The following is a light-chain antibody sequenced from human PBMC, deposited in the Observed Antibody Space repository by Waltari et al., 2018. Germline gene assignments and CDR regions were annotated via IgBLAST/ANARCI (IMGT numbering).Light chain of an antibody. CDR1: QSISSY. V-gene: IGKV1-39*01. CDR2: AAS. Sequence: DIQMAQSQSSLSASVGDRVTITCRASQSISSYLNWYQQKPGKDPKLLIYAASSLQSGVPSRFSGSGSGTDFTLTISSLQREDFATYYCQQSYSAPFTFGGGTKVEI. J-gene: IGKJ4*01. CDR3: QQSYSAPFT.